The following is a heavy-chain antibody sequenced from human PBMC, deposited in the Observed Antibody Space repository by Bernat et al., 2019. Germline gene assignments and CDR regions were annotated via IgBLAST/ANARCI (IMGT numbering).Heavy chain of an antibody. Sequence: QVQLVQSGAEVKKPGSSVKVSCKASGGTFSSYAISWVRQAPGQGLEWMGWINPNSGGTNYAQKFQGWVTMTRDTSISTAYMELSRLRSDDTAVYYCARESGNDYSNYVASTFDYWGQGTLVTVSS. D-gene: IGHD4-11*01. CDR2: INPNSGGT. V-gene: IGHV1-2*04. J-gene: IGHJ4*02. CDR1: GGTFSSYA. CDR3: ARESGNDYSNYVASTFDY.